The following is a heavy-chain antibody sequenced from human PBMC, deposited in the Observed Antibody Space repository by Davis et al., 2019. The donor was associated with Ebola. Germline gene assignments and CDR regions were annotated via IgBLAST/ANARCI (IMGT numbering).Heavy chain of an antibody. CDR3: ARTEGGYGDWFDP. Sequence: SVKVSCKASGGSFSRYAVTWVRQAPGRGLEWVGGIIPILRTTDNAQKFQGRVTFTVDESTSTAYMELRRLRSDDTAVYYCARTEGGYGDWFDPWGQGTRVTVSS. CDR2: IIPILRTT. V-gene: IGHV1-69*13. CDR1: GGSFSRYA. J-gene: IGHJ5*02. D-gene: IGHD5-12*01.